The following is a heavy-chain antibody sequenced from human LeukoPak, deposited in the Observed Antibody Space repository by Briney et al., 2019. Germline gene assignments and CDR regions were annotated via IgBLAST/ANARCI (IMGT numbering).Heavy chain of an antibody. V-gene: IGHV1-69*01. J-gene: IGHJ5*02. CDR1: GGTLSSYA. CDR3: ARDRIQFSLSWFDP. Sequence: SVKVSCKASGGTLSSYAISWVRQAPGQGLEWMGGIIPIFGTANYAQKFQGRVTITADESTSTAYMELSSLRSEDTAVYYRARDRIQFSLSWFDPWGQGTLVTVSS. D-gene: IGHD5-18*01. CDR2: IIPIFGTA.